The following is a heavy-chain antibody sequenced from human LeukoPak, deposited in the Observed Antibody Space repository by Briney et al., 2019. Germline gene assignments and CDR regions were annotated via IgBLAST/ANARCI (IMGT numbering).Heavy chain of an antibody. V-gene: IGHV4-59*01. CDR1: GGSINTYF. CDR2: IYYSGST. J-gene: IGHJ4*02. Sequence: SETLSLTCTVSGGSINTYFWSWIRQPPGKGLEWIGYIYYSGSTNYNPSLKSRVTVSVDTSKNQFSLKLSSVIAADTAVYYCARATGSYFPFDYWGQGTLVTVSS. CDR3: ARATGSYFPFDY. D-gene: IGHD1-26*01.